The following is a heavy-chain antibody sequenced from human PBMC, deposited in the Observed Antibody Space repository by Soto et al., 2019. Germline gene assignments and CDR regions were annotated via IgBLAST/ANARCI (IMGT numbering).Heavy chain of an antibody. Sequence: QVQLVQSGAEVKKPGSSVKVSCKASGGTFSSYAISWVRQAPGQGLEWMGGIIPIFGTANYAQKFQGRVTITADESTSTAYMELSSLRSEDTAVYYCARAGRIAARPIEGYYYGMDVWGQGTTVTVSS. J-gene: IGHJ6*02. D-gene: IGHD6-6*01. CDR2: IIPIFGTA. V-gene: IGHV1-69*01. CDR3: ARAGRIAARPIEGYYYGMDV. CDR1: GGTFSSYA.